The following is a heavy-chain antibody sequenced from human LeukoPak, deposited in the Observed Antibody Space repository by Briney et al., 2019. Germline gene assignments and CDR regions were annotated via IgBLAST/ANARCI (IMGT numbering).Heavy chain of an antibody. CDR1: GYTFTSYG. D-gene: IGHD4-17*01. Sequence: ASVKVSCKASGYTFTSYGISWVRQAPGQGLEWMGWISAYNGNTNYAQKLQGRVTMTTDTSTSTAYMELRSLRSDDTAVYYCARHPSDYANYGDYTYNDYWGQGTLVTVSS. CDR2: ISAYNGNT. J-gene: IGHJ4*02. CDR3: ARHPSDYANYGDYTYNDY. V-gene: IGHV1-18*01.